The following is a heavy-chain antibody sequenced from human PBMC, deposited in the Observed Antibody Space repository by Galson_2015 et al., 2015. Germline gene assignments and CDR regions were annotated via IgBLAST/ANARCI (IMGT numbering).Heavy chain of an antibody. CDR2: MNPNSGNT. CDR1: GYTFTSYD. CDR3: ARRKVSKCLVGTQDWYFDL. Sequence: SVKVSCKASGYTFTSYDINWVRQATGQGLEWMGWMNPNSGNTGYAQKFQGRVTMTRNTSISTAYMELSSLRSEDTAVYYCARRKVSKCLVGTQDWYFDLRGRGTLVTVSS. D-gene: IGHD6-19*01. V-gene: IGHV1-8*01. J-gene: IGHJ2*01.